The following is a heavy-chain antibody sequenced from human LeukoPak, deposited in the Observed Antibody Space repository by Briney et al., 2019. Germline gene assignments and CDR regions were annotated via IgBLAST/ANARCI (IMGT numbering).Heavy chain of an antibody. J-gene: IGHJ4*02. Sequence: PSETLSLTCAVYGESFNDYYWTWIRQTPEKGLEWIGEINYSGSPNYNPSLKSRVTISVDTSKNQFSLKLSSVTAADTAVYYCARGPTVAGIGYWGQGTLVTVSS. CDR1: GESFNDYY. CDR3: ARGPTVAGIGY. V-gene: IGHV4-34*01. D-gene: IGHD6-19*01. CDR2: INYSGSP.